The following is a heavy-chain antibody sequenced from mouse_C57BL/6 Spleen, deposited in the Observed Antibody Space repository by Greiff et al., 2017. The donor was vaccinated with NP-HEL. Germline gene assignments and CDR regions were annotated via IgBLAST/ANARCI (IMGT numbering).Heavy chain of an antibody. V-gene: IGHV1-26*01. CDR3: ARLGTGRYFDY. J-gene: IGHJ2*01. CDR2: INPNNGGT. D-gene: IGHD4-1*01. Sequence: EVQLQQSGPELVKPGASVKISCKASGYTFTDYYMNWVKQSHGKSLEWIGDINPNNGGTSYNQKFKGKATLTVDKSSSTAYMELRSLTSEDSAVYYCARLGTGRYFDYWGQGTTLTVSS. CDR1: GYTFTDYY.